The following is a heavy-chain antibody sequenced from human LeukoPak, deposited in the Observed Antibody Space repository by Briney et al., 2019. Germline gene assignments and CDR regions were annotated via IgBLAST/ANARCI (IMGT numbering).Heavy chain of an antibody. Sequence: GGSLRLSCEASGFILSSYSMNWVHQAPGKGLEWVSSISSSGSYIFYADSVKGRFTISRDTAKNSLYLQMNSLRAEDTAVYYCARPKTIQLDAMDVWGKGTTVTVSP. D-gene: IGHD1-1*01. CDR1: GFILSSYS. CDR2: ISSSGSYI. J-gene: IGHJ6*04. V-gene: IGHV3-21*01. CDR3: ARPKTIQLDAMDV.